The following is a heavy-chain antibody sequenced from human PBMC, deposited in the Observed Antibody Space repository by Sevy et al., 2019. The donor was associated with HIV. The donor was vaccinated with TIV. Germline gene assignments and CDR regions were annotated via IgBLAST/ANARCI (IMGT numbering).Heavy chain of an antibody. D-gene: IGHD6-6*01. CDR2: ISYDGSNK. V-gene: IGHV3-30-3*01. J-gene: IGHJ6*02. CDR3: ARDVSSSSRPYYYYYYGMDV. CDR1: GFTFSSYA. Sequence: GGSLRLSCAASGFTFSSYAMHWVRQAPGKGLEWVAVISYDGSNKYYADSVKGRFTISRDNSKNKLYLQMNSLRAEDTAVYYCARDVSSSSRPYYYYYYGMDVWGQGTTVTVSS.